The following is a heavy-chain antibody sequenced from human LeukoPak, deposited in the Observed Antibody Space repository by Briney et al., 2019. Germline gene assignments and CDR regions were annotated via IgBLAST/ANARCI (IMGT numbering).Heavy chain of an antibody. J-gene: IGHJ4*02. V-gene: IGHV4-59*01. Sequence: PSETLSLTCTVSGGSISSYYWSWIRQPPGKGLEWIGYIYHSGSTNYNPSLKSRVTISVDTSKNQFSLKLSSVTAADTAVYYCARGFDFWSGYVFDYWGQGTLVTVSS. CDR2: IYHSGST. D-gene: IGHD3-3*01. CDR3: ARGFDFWSGYVFDY. CDR1: GGSISSYY.